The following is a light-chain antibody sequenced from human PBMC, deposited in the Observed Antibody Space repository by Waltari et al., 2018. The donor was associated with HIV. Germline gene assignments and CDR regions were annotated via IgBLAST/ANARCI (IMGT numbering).Light chain of an antibody. V-gene: IGKV3-11*01. J-gene: IGKJ2*01. CDR1: QSVSSY. CDR2: DAS. Sequence: EIVLIQSPATLSLSPGERATLSCRASQSVSSYLAWDQQKPGQAPRLLIYDASNRATGIPARFSGSGSGTDFTLTISSLEPEDFAVYYCQQRSNWPPYTFGQGTKLEIK. CDR3: QQRSNWPPYT.